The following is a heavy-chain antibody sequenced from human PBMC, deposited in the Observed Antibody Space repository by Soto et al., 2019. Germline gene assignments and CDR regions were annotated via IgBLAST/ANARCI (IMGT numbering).Heavy chain of an antibody. D-gene: IGHD1-20*01. CDR3: ARDNMNNWNDEYGNNWFDP. J-gene: IGHJ5*02. CDR1: GGSFSGYY. CDR2: INHSGST. V-gene: IGHV4-34*01. Sequence: SETLSLTCAVYGGSFSGYYWSWIRQPPGKGLEWIGEINHSGSTNYNPSLKSRVTISVDTSKNQFSLKLSSVTAADTAVYYCARDNMNNWNDEYGNNWFDPWGQGTLVTVSS.